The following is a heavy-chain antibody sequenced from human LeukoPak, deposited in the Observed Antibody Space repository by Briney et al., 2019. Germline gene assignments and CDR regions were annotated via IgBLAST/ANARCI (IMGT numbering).Heavy chain of an antibody. D-gene: IGHD3-22*01. CDR3: ARDFRYYDSSGPFDY. V-gene: IGHV1-2*02. J-gene: IGHJ4*02. CDR2: INPNSGGT. Sequence: GASVKVSCKASGYTFTGYYMHWVRQAPGQGLDWMGWINPNSGGTNYAQKFQGRVTMTRDTSISTAYMELSRLRSDDTAVYYCARDFRYYDSSGPFDYWGQGTLVTVSS. CDR1: GYTFTGYY.